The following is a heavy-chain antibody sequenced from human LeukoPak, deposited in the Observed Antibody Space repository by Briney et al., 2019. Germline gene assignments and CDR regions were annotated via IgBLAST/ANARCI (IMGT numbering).Heavy chain of an antibody. CDR3: ARSGRITMVRGARTYGMDV. J-gene: IGHJ6*02. D-gene: IGHD3-10*01. Sequence: GGSLRLSCAASGFTFSSYAMHWVRQAPGKGLEYVSAISSNGGSTYYANSVKGRFTISRDNSKNTLYLQMGSLRAEDMAVYYCARSGRITMVRGARTYGMDVWGQGTTVTVSS. CDR2: ISSNGGST. V-gene: IGHV3-64*01. CDR1: GFTFSSYA.